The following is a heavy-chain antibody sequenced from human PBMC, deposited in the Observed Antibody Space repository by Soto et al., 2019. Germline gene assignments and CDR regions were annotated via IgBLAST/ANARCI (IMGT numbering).Heavy chain of an antibody. CDR2: IVPMLGTP. J-gene: IGHJ6*02. Sequence: QVQLVQSGAEVKEPGSSVRVSCKASGGTFDNFIMNWVRQTPGQGLEWMGGIVPMLGTPTYAEKFKGRGTISATGSTSTTYMEVTSLRSEDTAIYYCARNGTYSSSLSQYSGMDVWGQGTTVTVSS. D-gene: IGHD1-26*01. CDR3: ARNGTYSSSLSQYSGMDV. V-gene: IGHV1-69*01. CDR1: GGTFDNFI.